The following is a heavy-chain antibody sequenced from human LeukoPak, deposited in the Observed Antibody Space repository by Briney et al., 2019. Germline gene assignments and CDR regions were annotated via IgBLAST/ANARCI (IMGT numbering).Heavy chain of an antibody. CDR3: ARGSPPRVYYDRSGYYSYYFDY. V-gene: IGHV1-18*01. J-gene: IGHJ4*02. CDR1: GYTFTSHG. CDR2: ISTYNGNT. D-gene: IGHD3-22*01. Sequence: EASVKVSCKASGYTFTSHGISWVRQAPGQGLEWMGWISTYNGNTNYAQKLQGRVSMTTDTSTSTAYMELRSLRSDDTAVYYCARGSPPRVYYDRSGYYSYYFDYWGQGTLVTVSS.